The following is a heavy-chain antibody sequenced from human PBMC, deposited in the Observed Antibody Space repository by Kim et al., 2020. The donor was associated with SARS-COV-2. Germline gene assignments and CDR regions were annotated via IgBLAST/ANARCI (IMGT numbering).Heavy chain of an antibody. CDR2: INAGNGNT. V-gene: IGHV1-3*01. Sequence: ASVKVSCKASGYTFTSYAMHWVRQAPGQRLEWMGWINAGNGNTKYSQKFQGRVTITRDTSASTAYVELSSLRSEDTAVYYCARDHEQWLVYNWFDPWGQGTLVTVSS. D-gene: IGHD6-19*01. CDR3: ARDHEQWLVYNWFDP. J-gene: IGHJ5*02. CDR1: GYTFTSYA.